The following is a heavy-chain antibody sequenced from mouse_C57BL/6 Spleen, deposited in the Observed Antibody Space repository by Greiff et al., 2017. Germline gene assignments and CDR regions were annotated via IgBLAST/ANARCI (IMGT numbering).Heavy chain of an antibody. V-gene: IGHV1-54*01. J-gene: IGHJ3*01. CDR3: ARGDYGSSYVFAY. Sequence: QVQLQQSGAELVRPGTSVKVSCKASGYAFTNYLIEWVKQRPGQGLEWIGVINPGSGGTNYNEKFKGKATLTADKSSSTAYMQLSSLTSEDSAVYFCARGDYGSSYVFAYWGQGTLVTVSA. D-gene: IGHD1-1*01. CDR2: INPGSGGT. CDR1: GYAFTNYL.